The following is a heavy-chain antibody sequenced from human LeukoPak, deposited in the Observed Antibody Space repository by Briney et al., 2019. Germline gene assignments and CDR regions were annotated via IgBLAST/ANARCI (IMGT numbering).Heavy chain of an antibody. CDR1: GFTFSAYY. Sequence: GGSLRLSCAASGFTFSAYYMSWVRQAPGKGLEWVSYISSGSSYTNNADSVKGRFTISRDNAKNSLYLQMNSLRAGDTAVYFCARGCLPDLWREGTRDSVS. CDR3: ARGCLPDL. D-gene: IGHD3/OR15-3a*01. CDR2: ISSGSSYT. V-gene: IGHV3-11*05. J-gene: IGHJ1*01.